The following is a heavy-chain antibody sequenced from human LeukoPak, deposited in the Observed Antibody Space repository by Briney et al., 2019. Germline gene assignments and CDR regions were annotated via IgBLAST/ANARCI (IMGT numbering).Heavy chain of an antibody. Sequence: ASVKVSCKASGYTFTGYYMHWVRQAPGKGLEWMGGFDPEDGETIYAQKFQGRVTMTEDTSTDTAYMELSRLRSDDTAVYYCARDQVARDIVVVLTATGTIDYWGQGTLVTVSS. CDR3: ARDQVARDIVVVLTATGTIDY. CDR1: GYTFTGYY. D-gene: IGHD2-15*01. CDR2: FDPEDGET. V-gene: IGHV1-24*01. J-gene: IGHJ4*02.